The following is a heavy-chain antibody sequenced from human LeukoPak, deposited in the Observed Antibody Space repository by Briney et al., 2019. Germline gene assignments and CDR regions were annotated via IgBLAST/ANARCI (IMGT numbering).Heavy chain of an antibody. CDR3: ASLNHDCGDYVYFDY. CDR1: GFTFSSYW. J-gene: IGHJ4*02. D-gene: IGHD4-17*01. Sequence: GGSLRLSCAASGFTFSSYWMHWVRQAPGKGLVWVSRINSDGSSTSYADSVKGRFAISRDNAKNTLYLQMNSLRAEDTAVYYCASLNHDCGDYVYFDYWGQGTLVTVSS. V-gene: IGHV3-74*01. CDR2: INSDGSST.